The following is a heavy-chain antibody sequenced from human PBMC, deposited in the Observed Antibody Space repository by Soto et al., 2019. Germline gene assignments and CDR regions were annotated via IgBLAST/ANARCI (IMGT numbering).Heavy chain of an antibody. J-gene: IGHJ4*02. V-gene: IGHV3-9*01. D-gene: IGHD3-22*01. CDR1: GFTFDDYA. Sequence: EVQLVESGGGLVQPGRSLRLSCAASGFTFDDYAMHWVRQAPGKGLEWVSGISWNSVSIGYADSVKGRFTISRDNAKKTLYLQMNSLRAEDTALYYCAQDQLPSDSSGYYDWGQGTLVTVSS. CDR3: AQDQLPSDSSGYYD. CDR2: ISWNSVSI.